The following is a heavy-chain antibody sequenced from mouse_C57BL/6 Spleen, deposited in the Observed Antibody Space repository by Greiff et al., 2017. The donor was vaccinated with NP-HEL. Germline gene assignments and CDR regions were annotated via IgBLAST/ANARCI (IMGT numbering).Heavy chain of an antibody. V-gene: IGHV5-4*01. D-gene: IGHD3-1*01. CDR3: ARGAGSGYAMDY. CDR1: GFTFSSYA. CDR2: ISDGGSYT. Sequence: EVQRVESGGGLVKPGGSLKLSCAASGFTFSSYAMSWVRQTPEKRLEWVATISDGGSYTYYPDNVKGRFTISRDNAKNNLYLQMSHLKSEDIAMYYCARGAGSGYAMDYWGQGTSVTVSS. J-gene: IGHJ4*01.